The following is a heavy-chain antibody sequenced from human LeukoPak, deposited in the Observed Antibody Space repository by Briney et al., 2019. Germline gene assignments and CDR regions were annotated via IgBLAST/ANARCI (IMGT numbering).Heavy chain of an antibody. CDR3: ARGWRYYDSSGYFYPYYYYYYMDV. J-gene: IGHJ6*03. CDR1: GFTFSSYW. CDR2: INSDGSST. Sequence: GGSLRLSCAAFGFTFSSYWMHWVRQAPGKGLVWVSRINSDGSSTSYADSVKGRFTISRDKAKNTLYLQMNSLRAEDTAVYYCARGWRYYDSSGYFYPYYYYYYMDVWGKGTTVTVSS. V-gene: IGHV3-74*01. D-gene: IGHD3-22*01.